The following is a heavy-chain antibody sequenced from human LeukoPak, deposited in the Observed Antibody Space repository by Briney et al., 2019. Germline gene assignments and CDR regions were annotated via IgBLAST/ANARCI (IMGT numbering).Heavy chain of an antibody. CDR1: GYTFTSYD. V-gene: IGHV1-8*01. CDR3: ARHSSSWWGHNWFDP. D-gene: IGHD6-13*01. CDR2: MNPNSGNT. Sequence: ASVKVSCKASGYTFTSYDINWVRQATGQGLEWMGWMNPNSGNTGYAQKFQGRVTMTRNTSISTAYMELRSLRSDDTAVYYCARHSSSWWGHNWFDPWGQGTLVTVSS. J-gene: IGHJ5*02.